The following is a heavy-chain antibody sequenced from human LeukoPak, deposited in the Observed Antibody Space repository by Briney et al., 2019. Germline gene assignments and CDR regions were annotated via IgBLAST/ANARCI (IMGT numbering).Heavy chain of an antibody. CDR1: GGSISSSNW. Sequence: SGTLSLTCAVSGGSISSSNWWSWVRQPPRKGLEWIGEIYHSGSTNYNPSLKSRVTISVDKSKNQFSLKLSSVTAADTAVYYCATAIAEPMYYFDYWGQGTLVTVSS. CDR2: IYHSGST. CDR3: ATAIAEPMYYFDY. J-gene: IGHJ4*02. V-gene: IGHV4-4*02. D-gene: IGHD6-13*01.